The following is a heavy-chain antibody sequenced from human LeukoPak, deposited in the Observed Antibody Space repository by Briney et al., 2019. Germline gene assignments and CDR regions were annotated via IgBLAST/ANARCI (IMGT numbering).Heavy chain of an antibody. Sequence: GGSLRLSCAASGFTFSSTWMHWVRQAPGKGLVWVSRITSDGSSTNYADSVKGRFTISRDNAKNTLYLQMNSLRAEDTAVYYCASGYCSGGSCYMASGSVWGKGTTVTVSS. CDR3: ASGYCSGGSCYMASGSV. D-gene: IGHD2-15*01. J-gene: IGHJ6*04. CDR2: ITSDGSST. CDR1: GFTFSSTW. V-gene: IGHV3-74*01.